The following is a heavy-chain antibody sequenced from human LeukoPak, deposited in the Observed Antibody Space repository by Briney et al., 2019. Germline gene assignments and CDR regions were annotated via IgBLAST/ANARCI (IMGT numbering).Heavy chain of an antibody. V-gene: IGHV3-7*04. CDR3: ARGDAFSGDH. Sequence: GGSLRLSCAASGFTFSSYWMSWVRQAPGRGLEWVANIHPEGNEKYHVESVKGRFTISRDNAKSSLFLQMNGLRAEDTAVYYCARGDAFSGDHWGQGTLVTVSS. CDR2: IHPEGNEK. J-gene: IGHJ4*02. CDR1: GFTFSSYW.